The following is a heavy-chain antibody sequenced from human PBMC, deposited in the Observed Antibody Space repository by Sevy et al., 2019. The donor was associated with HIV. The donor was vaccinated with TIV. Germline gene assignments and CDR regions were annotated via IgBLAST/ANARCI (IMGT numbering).Heavy chain of an antibody. J-gene: IGHJ4*02. CDR2: ISTTGNTT. CDR1: GFFFSSYV. CDR3: VRDLGPTYYDVSGNRHENRVHLDY. Sequence: GGSLRLSCAASGFFFSSYVMNWVRQAPGKGLEWISFISTTGNTTYYAESVKGRFTISRDNAKKLVYLQMNRLRAEDTAIYYCVRDLGPTYYDVSGNRHENRVHLDYWGQGILVTVSS. D-gene: IGHD3-16*01. V-gene: IGHV3-48*03.